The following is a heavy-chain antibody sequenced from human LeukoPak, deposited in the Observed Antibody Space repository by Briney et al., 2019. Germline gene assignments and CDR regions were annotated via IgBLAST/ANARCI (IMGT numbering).Heavy chain of an antibody. CDR1: GVSISSSNR. V-gene: IGHV4-4*02. D-gene: IGHD3-10*01. J-gene: IGHJ4*02. CDR2: IYHSGST. Sequence: PSETLSLTCDVSGVSISSSNRWSWVRQPPGKGLEWIGEIYHSGSTNYNPSLKSRVTISVDKSKNQFSLNLNSATAADTAVYYCAREGDPTGSYYNYWGQGILVTVSS. CDR3: AREGDPTGSYYNY.